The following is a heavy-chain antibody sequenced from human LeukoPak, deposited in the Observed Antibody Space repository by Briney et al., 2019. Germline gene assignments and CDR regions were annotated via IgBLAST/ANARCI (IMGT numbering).Heavy chain of an antibody. CDR3: AKDLSGSYYKTPIYYYGMDV. J-gene: IGHJ6*02. CDR2: ISYDGSNK. Sequence: GGSLRLSCAASGFTFSSYAMHWVRQAPGQGLEWVAVISYDGSNKYYADSVKGRFTISRDNSKNTLYLQMNSLRAEDTAVYYCAKDLSGSYYKTPIYYYGMDVWGQGTTVTVSS. CDR1: GFTFSSYA. V-gene: IGHV3-30-3*01. D-gene: IGHD3-10*01.